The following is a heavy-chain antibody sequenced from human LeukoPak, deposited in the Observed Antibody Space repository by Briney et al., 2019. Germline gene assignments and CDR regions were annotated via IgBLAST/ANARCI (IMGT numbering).Heavy chain of an antibody. D-gene: IGHD3-22*01. Sequence: SETLSLTCTVSGGSISRYYWSWIRQPPGKGLEWIGYISYTGSTTYNSSLKSRVTISLDTSQNQFSLKLTSVTPADTAVYYCAKSWNYYDSSGDDALDIWGQGTMVTVSS. J-gene: IGHJ3*02. CDR2: ISYTGST. CDR3: AKSWNYYDSSGDDALDI. V-gene: IGHV4-59*01. CDR1: GGSISRYY.